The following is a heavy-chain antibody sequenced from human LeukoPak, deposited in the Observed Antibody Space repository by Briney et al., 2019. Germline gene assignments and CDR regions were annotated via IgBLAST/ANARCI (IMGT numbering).Heavy chain of an antibody. CDR2: IGATGGST. Sequence: PGGSLRLSCAASGFTFSSYAMSWVRQAPGKGLEWVSSIGATGGSTYYADSVKGRFTISRDNSKNTLYLQMNSLRAEDTALYYCAKGRCSSTSCPYYFDYWGQGTLVTVSS. D-gene: IGHD2-2*01. CDR1: GFTFSSYA. V-gene: IGHV3-23*01. CDR3: AKGRCSSTSCPYYFDY. J-gene: IGHJ4*02.